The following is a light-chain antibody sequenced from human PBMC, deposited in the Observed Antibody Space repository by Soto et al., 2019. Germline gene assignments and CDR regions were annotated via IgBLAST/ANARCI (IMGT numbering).Light chain of an antibody. Sequence: EFVLTQSPATLSLSPGERATLSCRASQNIGTYLVWYQHKPGQTPRLLIYDASKRATGIPARFSGSGSGTDFTLTINRLEPEDFAVYFCQQRNDWPITFGQGTRLDMK. V-gene: IGKV3-11*01. J-gene: IGKJ5*01. CDR2: DAS. CDR1: QNIGTY. CDR3: QQRNDWPIT.